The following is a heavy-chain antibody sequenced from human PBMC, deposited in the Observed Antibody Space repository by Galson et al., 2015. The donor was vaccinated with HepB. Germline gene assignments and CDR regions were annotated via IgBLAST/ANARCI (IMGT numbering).Heavy chain of an antibody. CDR3: ARDAPSRPGTRGGYYYYYYGMDV. D-gene: IGHD6-6*01. CDR1: GYTFTSYG. Sequence: SVKVSCKASGYTFTSYGISWVRQAPGQGLEWMGWISAYNGNTNYAQKLQGRVTMTTDTSTSTAYMELRSLRSDDTAVYYCARDAPSRPGTRGGYYYYYYGMDVWGPGTTVTVYS. V-gene: IGHV1-18*01. J-gene: IGHJ6*02. CDR2: ISAYNGNT.